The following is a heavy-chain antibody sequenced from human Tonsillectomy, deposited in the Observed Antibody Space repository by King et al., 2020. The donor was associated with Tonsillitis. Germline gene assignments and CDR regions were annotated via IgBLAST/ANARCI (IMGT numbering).Heavy chain of an antibody. V-gene: IGHV1-69*09. CDR2: IIPMLGIA. Sequence: QLVQSGAEVKKPGSSVKVSCKASGGTFSSFAISWVRQAPGQGLECMGRIIPMLGIANYAQKFQGRVTITADKSTSTADMELSSLRSDDTAVYYCARGGFGVAGSAAFDIWGQGTMVTVSS. D-gene: IGHD6-19*01. CDR1: GGTFSSFA. J-gene: IGHJ3*02. CDR3: ARGGFGVAGSAAFDI.